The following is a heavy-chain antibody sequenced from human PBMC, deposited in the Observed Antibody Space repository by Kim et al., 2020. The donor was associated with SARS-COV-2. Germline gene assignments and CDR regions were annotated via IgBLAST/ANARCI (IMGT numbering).Heavy chain of an antibody. V-gene: IGHV3-11*01. CDR1: GFTFSDYY. J-gene: IGHJ6*02. Sequence: GGSLRLSCAASGFTFSDYYMSWIRQAPGKGLEWVSYISSSGRTIYYADSVKGRFTISRDNAKNSLYLQMNSLRAEDTAVYYCARENSHITMFGVVTRIGMDVWGQGTTVTVSS. D-gene: IGHD3-3*01. CDR3: ARENSHITMFGVVTRIGMDV. CDR2: ISSSGRTI.